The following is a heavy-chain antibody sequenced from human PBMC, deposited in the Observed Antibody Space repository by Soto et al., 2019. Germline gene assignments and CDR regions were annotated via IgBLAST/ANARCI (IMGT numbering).Heavy chain of an antibody. CDR2: ITWNSETI. D-gene: IGHD6-19*01. Sequence: SLRLSCAVSGFTLDDYAMHWVRQAPGKGLEWVSGITWNSETIAYADSVKGRFTISRDSARNSLYLQLNNLRTEDTAFYYCAKDMKVAGAFLTPKFDSWGHGTLVTVSS. V-gene: IGHV3-9*01. J-gene: IGHJ4*01. CDR1: GFTLDDYA. CDR3: AKDMKVAGAFLTPKFDS.